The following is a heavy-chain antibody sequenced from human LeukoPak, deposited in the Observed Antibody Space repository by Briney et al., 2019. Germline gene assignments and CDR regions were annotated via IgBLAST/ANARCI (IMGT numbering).Heavy chain of an antibody. V-gene: IGHV3-21*01. CDR2: ISSSSAYI. D-gene: IGHD5-24*01. CDR1: GFTFSSYS. J-gene: IGHJ3*02. CDR3: AKKMDDAFDI. Sequence: PGGSLRLSCAASGFTFSSYSMNWVRRAPGKGLEWVSFISSSSAYISYADSLKGRFTISRDNAKNSLYLQMNNLRAEDTAVYYCAKKMDDAFDIWGQGTMVTVSS.